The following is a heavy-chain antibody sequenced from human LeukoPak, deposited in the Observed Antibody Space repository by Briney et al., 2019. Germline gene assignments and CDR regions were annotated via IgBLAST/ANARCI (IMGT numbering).Heavy chain of an antibody. J-gene: IGHJ3*02. CDR1: GGTFNSYG. CDR3: ARDYYYDSSGYYDI. V-gene: IGHV7-4-1*02. Sequence: ASVKVSCKASGGTFNSYGISWVRQAPGQGLEWMGWINTNTGNPTYAQGFTGRFVFSLDTSVSTAYLQISSLKAEDTAVYYCARDYYYDSSGYYDIWGQGTMVTVSS. D-gene: IGHD3-22*01. CDR2: INTNTGNP.